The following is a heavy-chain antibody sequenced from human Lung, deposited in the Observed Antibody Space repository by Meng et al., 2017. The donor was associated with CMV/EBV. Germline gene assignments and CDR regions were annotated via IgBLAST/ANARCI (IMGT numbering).Heavy chain of an antibody. Sequence: SETLSLXXAVYGGSFSGYYWSWIRQPPGKGLEWIGEINHSGSTNYNPSLKSRVTISVDTSKNQFSLKLSSVTAADTAVYYCARAPIVGATRAWFYYGMDVWGQGTXVTVSS. CDR3: ARAPIVGATRAWFYYGMDV. CDR2: INHSGST. J-gene: IGHJ6*02. V-gene: IGHV4-34*01. D-gene: IGHD1-26*01. CDR1: GGSFSGYY.